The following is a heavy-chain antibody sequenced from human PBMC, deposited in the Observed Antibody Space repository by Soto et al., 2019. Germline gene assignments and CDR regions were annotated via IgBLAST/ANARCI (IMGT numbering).Heavy chain of an antibody. Sequence: GKGLEWMGMIYPRDSDTRNSPSFQGQVTLSADKSISTAYLQWSSLKASDTAMYYCARKALRSGSGAPAIWRKGATVT. J-gene: IGHJ6*03. V-gene: IGHV5-51*01. CDR2: IYPRDSDT. D-gene: IGHD1-26*01. CDR3: ARKALRSGSGAPAI.